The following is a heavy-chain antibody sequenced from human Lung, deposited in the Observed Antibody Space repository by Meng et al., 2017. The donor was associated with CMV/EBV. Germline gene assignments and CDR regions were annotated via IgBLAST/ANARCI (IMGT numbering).Heavy chain of an antibody. CDR2: ISFDGSNK. Sequence: GGSLRLSCAASGFKFSNYPVHWVRQAPGKGLEWVAVISFDGSNKCYAESVKGRFTISRDNSKNTLYLQMNSLRAEDTALYYCARDLKEAVTSYCYHYGLDVWGQGTTVTVSS. J-gene: IGHJ6*02. V-gene: IGHV3-30-3*01. D-gene: IGHD6-19*01. CDR3: ARDLKEAVTSYCYHYGLDV. CDR1: GFKFSNYP.